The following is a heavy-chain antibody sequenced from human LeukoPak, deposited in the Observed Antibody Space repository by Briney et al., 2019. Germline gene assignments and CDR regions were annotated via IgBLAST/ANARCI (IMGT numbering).Heavy chain of an antibody. CDR1: GGTFSSYT. D-gene: IGHD3-22*01. CDR3: ARERVSWFDP. J-gene: IGHJ5*02. V-gene: IGHV1-69*13. Sequence: SVKVSCKASGGTFSSYTISWVRQAPGQGLEWMGGIIPIFGTANYAQKFQGRVTITADESTSTAYMELSSLRSEDTAVYYCARERVSWFDPWGQGTLVTVSS. CDR2: IIPIFGTA.